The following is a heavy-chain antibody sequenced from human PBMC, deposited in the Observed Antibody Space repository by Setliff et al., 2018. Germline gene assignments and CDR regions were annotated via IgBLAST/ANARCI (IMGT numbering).Heavy chain of an antibody. J-gene: IGHJ4*02. V-gene: IGHV3-23*01. CDR1: GFTFSSYA. CDR2: ISGSGGST. Sequence: LRLSCAASGFTFSSYAMSWVRQAPGKGLEWVSAISGSGGSTYYADSVKGRFIISRDNSKNTLYLQMNSLRAEDTAVYYCAKERHGDYVLDYWGQGTLVTVSS. CDR3: AKERHGDYVLDY. D-gene: IGHD4-17*01.